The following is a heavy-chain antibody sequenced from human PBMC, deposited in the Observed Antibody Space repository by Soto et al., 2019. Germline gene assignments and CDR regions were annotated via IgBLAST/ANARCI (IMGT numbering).Heavy chain of an antibody. D-gene: IGHD3-22*01. CDR2: IIPIFGTA. J-gene: IGHJ4*02. CDR1: GGTISSCA. CDR3: ARCLPRYYYDSSGYSLDY. V-gene: IGHV1-69*13. Sequence: SVELCCKASGGTISSCAISWVRQATGQGLEWMGGIIPIFGTANYAQKFQGRVTITADESTSTAYMELSSLRSEDTAVYYCARCLPRYYYDSSGYSLDYWGQGTLVTVSS.